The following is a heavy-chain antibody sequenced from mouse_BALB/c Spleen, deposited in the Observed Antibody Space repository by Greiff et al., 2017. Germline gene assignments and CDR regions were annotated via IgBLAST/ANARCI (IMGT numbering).Heavy chain of an antibody. CDR1: GYNFTSYW. J-gene: IGHJ2*01. CDR3: ARTDDGLDY. Sequence: QVQLQQPGAELVKPGTSVKLSCKASGYNFTSYWINWVKLRPGQGLEWIGDIYPGSGSTNYNEKFKSKATLPVDTSSSTAYMQLSSLASEDSALYYCARTDDGLDYWGQGTTLTVSS. D-gene: IGHD2-3*01. V-gene: IGHV1-55*01. CDR2: IYPGSGST.